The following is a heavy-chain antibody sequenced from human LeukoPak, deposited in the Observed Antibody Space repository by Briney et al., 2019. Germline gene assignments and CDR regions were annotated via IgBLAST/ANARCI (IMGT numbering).Heavy chain of an antibody. V-gene: IGHV4-59*01. Sequence: SETLSLTCTVSGGSISSYYWSWIRQPPGKGLEWIGYIYYSGSTNYNPSLKSRVTISVDTSKNQFSLKLSSVTAADTAVCYCARRRSLSAGMDVWGQGTTVTVSS. CDR1: GGSISSYY. CDR2: IYYSGST. CDR3: ARRRSLSAGMDV. D-gene: IGHD3-3*01. J-gene: IGHJ6*02.